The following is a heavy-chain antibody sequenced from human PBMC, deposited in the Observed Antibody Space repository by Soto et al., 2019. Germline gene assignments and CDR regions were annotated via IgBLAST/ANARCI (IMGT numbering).Heavy chain of an antibody. J-gene: IGHJ3*01. CDR3: ARRHDILTGSDSFDV. CDR1: GGSISSEGYY. Sequence: SETLSLTCTLSGGSISSEGYYWTWIRQRPGKGLEWIGDFYYSGTTSYNPSLKSRLTISVDTSNNQFSLRLSSVTAADTAMYYCARRHDILTGSDSFDVWGRGTMVTVSS. V-gene: IGHV4-31*03. CDR2: FYYSGTT. D-gene: IGHD3-9*01.